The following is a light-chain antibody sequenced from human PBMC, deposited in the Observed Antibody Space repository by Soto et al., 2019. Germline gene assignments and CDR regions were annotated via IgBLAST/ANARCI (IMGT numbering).Light chain of an antibody. Sequence: QSAVTQPACVSGSPGQSITISCTGTSSDVGTYNLVSWYQHHPGKAPKLMIYEGSKRPSGVSNRFSGSKSGNTASLTISGLQAEDEADYYCCSYAGSSTYVFGTGTKLTVL. V-gene: IGLV2-23*01. CDR1: SSDVGTYNL. J-gene: IGLJ1*01. CDR3: CSYAGSSTYV. CDR2: EGS.